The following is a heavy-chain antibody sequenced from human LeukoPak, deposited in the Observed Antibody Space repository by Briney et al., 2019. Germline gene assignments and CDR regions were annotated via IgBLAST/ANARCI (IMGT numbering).Heavy chain of an antibody. V-gene: IGHV3-48*03. CDR3: ARDVARDFWSSYYIGNWFDP. D-gene: IGHD3-3*01. CDR2: ISSSGSTI. Sequence: GGSLRLSCVASGLTFSSYEMNWVRQAPGKGLEWVSYISSSGSTIYYADSVKGRFTISRDNAKNSLYLQMNSLRAEDTAVYYCARDVARDFWSSYYIGNWFDPWGQGTLVTVSS. CDR1: GLTFSSYE. J-gene: IGHJ5*02.